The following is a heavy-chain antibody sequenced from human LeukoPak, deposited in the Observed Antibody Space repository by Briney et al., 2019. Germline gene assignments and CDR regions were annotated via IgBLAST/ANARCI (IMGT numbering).Heavy chain of an antibody. CDR2: IYTSGGT. V-gene: IGHV4-61*02. CDR1: GGSISSGSYY. J-gene: IGHJ3*02. D-gene: IGHD2-2*01. CDR3: ARVQVVPAAARRAFDI. Sequence: SQTLSLTCTVSGGSISSGSYYWSWIRQPAGKGLEWIGRIYTSGGTNYNPSLKSRVTIPVDTSKNQFSLKLSSVTAADTAVYYCARVQVVPAAARRAFDIWGQGTMVTVSS.